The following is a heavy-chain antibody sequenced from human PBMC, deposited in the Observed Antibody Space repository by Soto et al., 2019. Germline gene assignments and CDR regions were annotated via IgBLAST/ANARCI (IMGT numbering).Heavy chain of an antibody. D-gene: IGHD3-22*01. J-gene: IGHJ4*02. CDR2: IWYDGSNK. CDR3: ATRAYYYDSSGYFDY. V-gene: IGHV3-33*01. Sequence: PGGSLRLSCAASGFTFSSYGMYWVRQPPGKGLEWVAVIWYDGSNKFYVDSVKGRFTISRDNSKNTLYLQMNSLIAEDTALYYCATRAYYYDSSGYFDYWGQGTLVTVSS. CDR1: GFTFSSYG.